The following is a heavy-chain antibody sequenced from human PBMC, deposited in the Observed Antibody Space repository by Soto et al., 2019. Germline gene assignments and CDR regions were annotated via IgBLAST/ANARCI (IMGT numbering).Heavy chain of an antibody. J-gene: IGHJ4*02. CDR2: IYYSGST. CDR3: ARGHKRRGYSGYYDY. D-gene: IGHD5-12*01. V-gene: IGHV4-59*01. CDR1: GVSISSYY. Sequence: PSETLSLTCTVSGVSISSYYWSWIRQPPGKGLEWIGYIYYSGSTNYNPSLKSRVTISVDTSKNQFSLKLSSVTAADTAVYYCARGHKRRGYSGYYDYWGQGTLVTVSS.